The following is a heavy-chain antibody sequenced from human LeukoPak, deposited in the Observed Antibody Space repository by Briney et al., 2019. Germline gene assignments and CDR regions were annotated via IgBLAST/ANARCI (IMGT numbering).Heavy chain of an antibody. CDR2: IYYSGST. V-gene: IGHV4-59*01. CDR1: GGSISSYY. J-gene: IGHJ3*02. Sequence: PSETLSLTCTVSGGSISSYYWSWIRQPPGKGLEWIGYIYYSGSTNYNPSLKSRVTMSVDTSKNQFSLKLSSVTAADTAVYYCARDEDYFYSGVAFDIRRQPRMVTVSS. CDR3: ARDEDYFYSGVAFDI. D-gene: IGHD3-22*01.